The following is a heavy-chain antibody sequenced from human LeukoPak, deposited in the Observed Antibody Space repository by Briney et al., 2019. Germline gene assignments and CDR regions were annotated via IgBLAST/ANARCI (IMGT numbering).Heavy chain of an antibody. CDR2: IFYSGST. J-gene: IGHJ3*02. Sequence: PSETLSLTCTVSSGSISTSNYYWGWVRQPPGKALEWIGNIFYSGSTYYSPSLKSRVTISLGTSRNQFYLKLNSVTAADTAVYYCAKSNGSGLIDIWGKGTMVTVSS. CDR3: AKSNGSGLIDI. V-gene: IGHV4-39*07. CDR1: SGSISTSNYY. D-gene: IGHD3-10*01.